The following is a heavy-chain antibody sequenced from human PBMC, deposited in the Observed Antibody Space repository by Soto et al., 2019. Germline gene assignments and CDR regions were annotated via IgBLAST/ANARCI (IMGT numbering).Heavy chain of an antibody. J-gene: IGHJ6*02. Sequence: QLHLQESGRGLVKPSETVSLTCTVSGGSIRSGSHYWAWIRQPPGKGREWIGTFVHSGSTYYNSGLESRVTMSVDTSKNQLSLKLSSVTAADTAIYYCMVRGIVIDNYDMDIWGQGTTVTVSS. CDR3: MVRGIVIDNYDMDI. CDR1: GGSIRSGSHY. V-gene: IGHV4-39*01. CDR2: FVHSGST. D-gene: IGHD3-10*01.